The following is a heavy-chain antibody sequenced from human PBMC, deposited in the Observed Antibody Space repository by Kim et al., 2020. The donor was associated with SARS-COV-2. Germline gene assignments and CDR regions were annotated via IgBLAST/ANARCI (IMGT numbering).Heavy chain of an antibody. J-gene: IGHJ5*02. V-gene: IGHV4-34*01. D-gene: IGHD5-12*01. CDR3: ARGYSGYDSNWFDP. Sequence: PSLRSRVQISVDTSKNQFSLELSYVAAADTAVYYCARGYSGYDSNWFDPWGQGALVTVSS.